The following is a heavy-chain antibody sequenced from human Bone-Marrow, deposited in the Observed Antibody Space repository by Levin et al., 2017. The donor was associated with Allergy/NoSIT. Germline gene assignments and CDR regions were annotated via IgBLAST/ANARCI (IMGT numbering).Heavy chain of an antibody. Sequence: GESLKISCAASGFTVSSNYMSWVRQAPGKGLEWVSVIYSGGSTYYADSVKGRFTISRDNSKNTLYLQMNSLRAEDTAVYYCARVGGYDRLPNYWGQGTLVTVSS. CDR3: ARVGGYDRLPNY. J-gene: IGHJ4*02. CDR1: GFTVSSNY. D-gene: IGHD5-12*01. V-gene: IGHV3-53*01. CDR2: IYSGGST.